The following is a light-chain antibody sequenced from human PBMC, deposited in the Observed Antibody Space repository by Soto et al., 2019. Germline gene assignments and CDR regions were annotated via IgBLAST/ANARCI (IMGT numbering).Light chain of an antibody. CDR1: QSVTSKY. Sequence: EIVMTQSPATLSVSPGESATLSCRASQSVTSKYLAWYQQKPGQAPRLLIYGASSRATGIPDRFSGSGSGTDFTLTISRLEPEDFAVYYCQQYGSSSTFGGGTKVDIK. CDR3: QQYGSSST. CDR2: GAS. J-gene: IGKJ4*01. V-gene: IGKV3-20*01.